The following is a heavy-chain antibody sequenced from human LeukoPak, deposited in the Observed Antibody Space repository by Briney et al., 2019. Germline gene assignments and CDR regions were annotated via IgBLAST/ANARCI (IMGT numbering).Heavy chain of an antibody. CDR3: ARATESSANTAFDI. Sequence: SETLSLTCTVSGGSINSYFWNWIRQPAGKGLEWIGRIYSSGTTDYSPSLKSRVILAVDTAKKQLSLRLNSVTAADTAVYYCARATESSANTAFDIWGQGTIVTVSS. D-gene: IGHD3-22*01. CDR1: GGSINSYF. V-gene: IGHV4-4*07. J-gene: IGHJ3*02. CDR2: IYSSGTT.